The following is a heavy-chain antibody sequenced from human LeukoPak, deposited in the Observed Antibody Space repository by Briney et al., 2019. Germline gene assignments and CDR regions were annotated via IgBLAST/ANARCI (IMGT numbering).Heavy chain of an antibody. Sequence: PGGSLRLSCAASGFTFSSSAMTWVRQAPGEGLEWVSLISDSGAATYYADSVKGRFNISRDNSKNTLYLQMNSLRAEDTAIYFCAKCFPGELRAFDYWGQGTLVTVSS. V-gene: IGHV3-23*01. D-gene: IGHD1-1*01. CDR3: AKCFPGELRAFDY. J-gene: IGHJ4*02. CDR2: ISDSGAAT. CDR1: GFTFSSSA.